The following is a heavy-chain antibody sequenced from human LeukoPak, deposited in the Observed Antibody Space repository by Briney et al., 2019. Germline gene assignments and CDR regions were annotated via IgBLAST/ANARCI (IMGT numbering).Heavy chain of an antibody. CDR3: ARFTDSGGYIDY. Sequence: SETLSHTCSVSGGSLSSYYWSWIRQPLGKGLEWIGYIYYSGSTNYNPSLKSRVSISVDTSKNQVSLKLSSVTAADTAVYYCARFTDSGGYIDYWGQGTLVTVSS. V-gene: IGHV4-59*08. CDR1: GGSLSSYY. D-gene: IGHD3-22*01. CDR2: IYYSGST. J-gene: IGHJ4*02.